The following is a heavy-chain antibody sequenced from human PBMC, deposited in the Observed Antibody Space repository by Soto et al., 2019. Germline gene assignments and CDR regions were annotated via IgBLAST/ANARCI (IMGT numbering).Heavy chain of an antibody. V-gene: IGHV1-8*02. CDR3: ARVGVTWSYYYGIDV. CDR1: GYTFTSYG. D-gene: IGHD3-10*01. J-gene: IGHJ6*02. Sequence: ASVKVFCQASGYTFTSYGISWVRQAPGQGLEWMGWMNSNSGNTGYAQKFQGRVTMTRNTSISTAYMELSSLTSEDTAVYFCARVGVTWSYYYGIDVWGQGTTVTVSS. CDR2: MNSNSGNT.